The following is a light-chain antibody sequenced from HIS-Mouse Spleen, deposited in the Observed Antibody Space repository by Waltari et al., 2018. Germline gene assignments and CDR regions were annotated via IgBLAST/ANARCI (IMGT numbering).Light chain of an antibody. Sequence: QSALTQPASVSGSPGQSITISCTGTSSDVGRYNLVSWYQQHPGKAPKLMIYEGSKRPSGVSNRFSGSKSGNTASLTISGLQAEDEADYYCSSYTSSSTYVFGTGTKVTVL. CDR3: SSYTSSSTYV. V-gene: IGLV2-14*02. CDR2: EGS. J-gene: IGLJ1*01. CDR1: SSDVGRYNL.